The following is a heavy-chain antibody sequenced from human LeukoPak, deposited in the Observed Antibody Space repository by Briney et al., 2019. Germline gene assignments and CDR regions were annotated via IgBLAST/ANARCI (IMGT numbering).Heavy chain of an antibody. CDR2: TYYRSKWYN. V-gene: IGHV6-1*01. CDR3: ARDVAAAGGYFDS. Sequence: SQTLSLTCAISGDSVSSDRGAWSWIRQSPSRGLEWLGRTYYRSKWYNDYAVSVKGRIIINPDTSKNQFSLELNSVTPEDTAVYYCARDVAAAGGYFDSWGQGTLVTVSP. CDR1: GDSVSSDRGA. D-gene: IGHD6-13*01. J-gene: IGHJ4*02.